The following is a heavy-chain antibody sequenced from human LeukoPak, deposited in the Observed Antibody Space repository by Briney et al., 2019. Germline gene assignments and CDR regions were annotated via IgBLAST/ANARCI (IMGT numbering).Heavy chain of an antibody. CDR1: GYTFTSYY. Sequence: ASVKVSCKASGYTFTSYYMHWVRQAPGQGLEWMGIINPSGGSTSYTQKFQGRITMTRDTSTSTVYMELTSLSSADTAVYYCARNTPLYYFDYWGQGTLVTVSS. CDR2: INPSGGST. V-gene: IGHV1-46*01. D-gene: IGHD2-2*02. J-gene: IGHJ4*02. CDR3: ARNTPLYYFDY.